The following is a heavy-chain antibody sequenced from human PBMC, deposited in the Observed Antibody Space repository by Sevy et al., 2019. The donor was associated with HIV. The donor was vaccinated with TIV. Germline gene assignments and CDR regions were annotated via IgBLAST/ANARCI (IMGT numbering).Heavy chain of an antibody. V-gene: IGHV4-30-2*01. D-gene: IGHD1-1*01. J-gene: IGHJ4*02. CDR3: ARSFGTGYFDY. CDR1: GGSMKSGDYS. CDR2: IYHSGNF. Sequence: SETLSLTCVVSGGSMKSGDYSWNWIRQPPGKGLEWIGYIYHSGNFYYNPSLKSRVTISVDTSKTQFSLKLSSVTVADTAVYFCARSFGTGYFDYWGRGSLVTVSS.